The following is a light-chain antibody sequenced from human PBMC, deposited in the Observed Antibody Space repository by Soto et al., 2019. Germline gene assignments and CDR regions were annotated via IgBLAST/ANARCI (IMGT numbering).Light chain of an antibody. Sequence: EIVMKQSPATLSVSPGERATLSCRASQSVSSNLAWYQQKPGQAPRLLIYGASTRATGIPARFSGSGSGTDFTLTISTLKSEDFAVFYRQQYNNWPFTFGPGTKVDIK. J-gene: IGKJ3*01. CDR2: GAS. V-gene: IGKV3-15*01. CDR1: QSVSSN. CDR3: QQYNNWPFT.